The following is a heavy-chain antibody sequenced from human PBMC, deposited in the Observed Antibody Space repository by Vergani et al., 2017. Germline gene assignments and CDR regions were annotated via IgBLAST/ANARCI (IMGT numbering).Heavy chain of an antibody. Sequence: QVQLVQSGSEVKKPGASVKVSCKASGYNFNTYYIHWVRRAPGQGLEWMGLINPNTGDTNFAQKFQGRVTMTRDTSANTVYVEVTRLTSDDTAIYYCARGRPYGGWFDPWGQGSLVTVSS. V-gene: IGHV1-2*02. CDR2: INPNTGDT. CDR1: GYNFNTYY. D-gene: IGHD4-17*01. CDR3: ARGRPYGGWFDP. J-gene: IGHJ5*02.